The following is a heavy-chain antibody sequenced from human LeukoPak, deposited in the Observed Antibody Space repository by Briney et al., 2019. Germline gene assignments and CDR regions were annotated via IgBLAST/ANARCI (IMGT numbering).Heavy chain of an antibody. Sequence: GGSLRLSCAASGFTFHDYAMHWVRQAPGKGLEWVSGISGGGGTTNYADSVRGRFTISRDNSKNTLYLQVNSLTAEDTALYYCAKSNRNGLRYFDSLLWVDNWGQGILVTVSS. CDR2: ISGGGGTT. CDR1: GFTFHDYA. D-gene: IGHD3-9*01. CDR3: AKSNRNGLRYFDSLLWVDN. J-gene: IGHJ4*02. V-gene: IGHV3-23*01.